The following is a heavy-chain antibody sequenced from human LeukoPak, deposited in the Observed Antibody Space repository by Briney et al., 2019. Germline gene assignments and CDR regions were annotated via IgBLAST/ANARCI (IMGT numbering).Heavy chain of an antibody. CDR3: ARGVLMVFQNNWFDP. Sequence: PSETLSLTCTVSGGSISSGDYYWSWVRQPPGKGLEWIGYIHYSGSTYYNPSLKSRVTISVDTSKNQFSLKLSSVTAADTAVYYCARGVLMVFQNNWFDPWGQGTLVTVSS. CDR2: IHYSGST. V-gene: IGHV4-30-4*02. J-gene: IGHJ5*02. CDR1: GGSISSGDYY. D-gene: IGHD2-8*01.